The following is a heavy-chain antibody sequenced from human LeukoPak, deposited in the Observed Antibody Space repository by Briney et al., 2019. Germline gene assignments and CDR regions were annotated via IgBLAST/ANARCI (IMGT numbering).Heavy chain of an antibody. J-gene: IGHJ3*02. CDR3: ARGTTPDYGDYAGAFDI. D-gene: IGHD4-17*01. CDR1: GGSISSGGYY. V-gene: IGHV4-31*03. Sequence: SETLSLTCTVSGGSISSGGYYWSWIRQHPGKGLEWIGYIYYSGSTYYNPSLKSRVTISVDTSKNQFSLKLSSVTAADTAVYYCARGTTPDYGDYAGAFDIWGQGTMVTVSS. CDR2: IYYSGST.